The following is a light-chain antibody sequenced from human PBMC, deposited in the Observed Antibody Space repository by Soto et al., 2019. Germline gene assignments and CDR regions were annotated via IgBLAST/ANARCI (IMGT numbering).Light chain of an antibody. CDR1: SSDVGGYNF. CDR3: SSYTISTPLVV. V-gene: IGLV2-14*01. J-gene: IGLJ2*01. CDR2: EVI. Sequence: QSALTQPASVSGSPGQSITISCTGTSSDVGGYNFVSWYQQHPGKAPKLMIYEVISRPSGVSNRFSGSKSGNTASLTISGLQAEDEADYYCSSYTISTPLVVFGGGTKLTVL.